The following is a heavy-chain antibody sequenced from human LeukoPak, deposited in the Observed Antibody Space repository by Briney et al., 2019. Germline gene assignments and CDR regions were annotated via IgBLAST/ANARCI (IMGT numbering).Heavy chain of an antibody. CDR2: ISAYNGNT. V-gene: IGHV1-18*01. D-gene: IGHD3-22*01. J-gene: IGHJ6*02. Sequence: GASVKVSCKASGYTFTSYGISWVRQAPGQGLEWMGWISAYNGNTNYAQKLQGRVTMTTDTSTSTAYMELRSLRSDDTAVYYCARTTYYYDSSGYYNEQNYYYYGMDVWGQGTTVTVSS. CDR1: GYTFTSYG. CDR3: ARTTYYYDSSGYYNEQNYYYYGMDV.